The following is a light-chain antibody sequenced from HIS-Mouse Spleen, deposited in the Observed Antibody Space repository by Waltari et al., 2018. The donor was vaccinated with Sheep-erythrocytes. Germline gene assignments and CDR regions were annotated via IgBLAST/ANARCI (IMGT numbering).Light chain of an antibody. J-gene: IGLJ1*01. V-gene: IGLV2-11*01. Sequence: QSALTQPRSVSGSPGQSVTISCTGTSSDVGGYNYVSWYQQHPGKAPNLMIYDFSKRPSGVPDRFSGSKSGHTASLTISGLQAEDEADYYCCSYAGSYNHVFATGTKVTVL. CDR2: DFS. CDR3: CSYAGSYNHV. CDR1: SSDVGGYNY.